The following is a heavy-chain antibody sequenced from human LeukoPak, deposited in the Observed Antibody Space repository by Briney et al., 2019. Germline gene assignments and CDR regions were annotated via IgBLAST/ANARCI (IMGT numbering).Heavy chain of an antibody. CDR3: ARPWGVFDY. V-gene: IGHV3-48*03. Sequence: GGSLRLSCAGSGFIFSSYDMNWVRQAPGKGLEWVSYISSSGSTIYYADSVKGRFTISRDNAKNSLYLQMNSLRAEDTAVYYCARPWGVFDYWGQGTLVTVSS. CDR1: GFIFSSYD. D-gene: IGHD3-16*01. CDR2: ISSSGSTI. J-gene: IGHJ4*02.